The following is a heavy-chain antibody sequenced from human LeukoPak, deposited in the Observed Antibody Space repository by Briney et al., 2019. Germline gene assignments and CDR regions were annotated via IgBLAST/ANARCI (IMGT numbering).Heavy chain of an antibody. J-gene: IGHJ3*01. Sequence: GGSLRLSCAASGFTFNHFAMTWVRQAPGKGLEWVSTIADAGTYYADSVKGRFIISRDNSKNMLYLQLNSLRADDTAMYYCARNLGPFDVRGHGTMVTVSS. CDR3: ARNLGPFDV. CDR1: GFTFNHFA. CDR2: IADAGT. V-gene: IGHV3-23*01. D-gene: IGHD3-16*01.